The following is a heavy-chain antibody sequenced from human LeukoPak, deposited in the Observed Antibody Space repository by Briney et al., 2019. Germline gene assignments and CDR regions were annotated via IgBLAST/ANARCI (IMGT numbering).Heavy chain of an antibody. D-gene: IGHD6-13*01. J-gene: IGHJ5*02. CDR2: INHSGST. CDR3: ARGAGIAYWFDP. V-gene: IGHV4-38-2*01. Sequence: SETLSLTCAVSGYSISSGYYWGWIRQPPGKGLEWIGEINHSGSTNYNPSLKSRVTISVDTSKNQFSLKLSSVTAADTAVYYCARGAGIAYWFDPWGQGTLVTVSS. CDR1: GYSISSGYY.